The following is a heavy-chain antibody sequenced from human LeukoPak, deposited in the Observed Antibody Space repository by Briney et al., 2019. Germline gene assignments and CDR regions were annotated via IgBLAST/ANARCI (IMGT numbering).Heavy chain of an antibody. V-gene: IGHV4-59*01. D-gene: IGHD1-1*01. CDR2: IYYSGST. J-gene: IGHJ5*02. CDR3: ARLKLERRNWFDP. CDR1: GGSISSYY. Sequence: SETLSLTCTVSGGSISSYYWSWIRQPPGKGLEWIGYIYYSGSTNYNPSLKSRVTISVDTSKNQFSLKLSSVTAADTAVYYCARLKLERRNWFDPWGQGTLVTVSS.